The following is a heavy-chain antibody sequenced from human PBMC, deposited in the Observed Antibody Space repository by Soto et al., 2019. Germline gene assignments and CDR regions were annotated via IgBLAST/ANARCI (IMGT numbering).Heavy chain of an antibody. CDR3: NYYDSSGYYYYYYGMDV. Sequence: SETLSLTCTVSGGSISSSSYYWGWIRQPPGKGLEWIGSIYYSGSTYYNPSLKSRVTISVDTSKNQFSLKLSSVTAADTAVYYCNYYDSSGYYYYYYGMDVWGQGTTVTVSS. D-gene: IGHD3-22*01. V-gene: IGHV4-39*01. CDR1: GGSISSSSYY. J-gene: IGHJ6*02. CDR2: IYYSGST.